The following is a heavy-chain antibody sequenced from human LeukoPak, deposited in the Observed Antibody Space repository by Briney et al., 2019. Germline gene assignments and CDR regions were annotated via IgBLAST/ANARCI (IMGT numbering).Heavy chain of an antibody. Sequence: GGSLRLSCAASGFTFDDYGMSWVRQAPGKGLGWVSGINWNGGRTGYADSVKGRFTYSRDNAKTSLYLQMNSLRAEDTALYYCARLKDDSSSFDYWGQGTLVTVSS. CDR3: ARLKDDSSSFDY. CDR2: INWNGGRT. D-gene: IGHD3-22*01. V-gene: IGHV3-20*04. CDR1: GFTFDDYG. J-gene: IGHJ4*02.